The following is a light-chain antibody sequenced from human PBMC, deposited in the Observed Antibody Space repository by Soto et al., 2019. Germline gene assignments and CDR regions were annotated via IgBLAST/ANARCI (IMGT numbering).Light chain of an antibody. Sequence: QSVLTQPPSASGSPGQSVTISCTGTSSDVGGYNYVSWYQQHPGRAPKLMIYEVSKRPSGVPDRFSGSKSGNTASLTVSGRQPEDEADYYCSSYAGSSNLGVFGGGTKLTVL. CDR3: SSYAGSSNLGV. CDR2: EVS. CDR1: SSDVGGYNY. J-gene: IGLJ2*01. V-gene: IGLV2-8*01.